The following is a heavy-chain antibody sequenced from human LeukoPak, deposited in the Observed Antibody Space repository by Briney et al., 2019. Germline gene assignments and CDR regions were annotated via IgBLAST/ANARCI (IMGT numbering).Heavy chain of an antibody. CDR3: ARFVWDDYGDYYFDY. J-gene: IGHJ4*02. D-gene: IGHD4-17*01. V-gene: IGHV4-59*01. CDR1: GFTFSDYY. CDR2: IYYSGST. Sequence: AGGSLRLSCAASGFTFSDYYMSWIRQAPGKGLEWIGYIYYSGSTNYNPSLKSRVTISVDTSKNQFSLKLSSVTAADTAVYYRARFVWDDYGDYYFDYWGQGTLVTVSS.